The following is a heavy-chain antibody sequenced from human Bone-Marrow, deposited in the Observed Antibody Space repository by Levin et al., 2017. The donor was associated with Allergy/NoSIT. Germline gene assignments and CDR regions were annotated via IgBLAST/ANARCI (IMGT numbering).Heavy chain of an antibody. J-gene: IGHJ4*02. CDR2: INTDGGST. CDR3: ASGFYYFDY. Sequence: GGSLRLSCAASRFTFSSYWMHWVRQAPGKGLVWVSRINTDGGSTSYADSVKGRFTISRDNAKNTLYLQMNSLRAEDTAVYYCASGFYYFDYWGQGTLVTVSS. D-gene: IGHD3-3*01. V-gene: IGHV3-74*01. CDR1: RFTFSSYW.